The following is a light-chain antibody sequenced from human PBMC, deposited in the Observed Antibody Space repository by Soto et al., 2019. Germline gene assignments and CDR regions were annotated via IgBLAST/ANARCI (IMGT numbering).Light chain of an antibody. CDR3: QQRNSWPLT. CDR2: EAS. J-gene: IGKJ4*01. V-gene: IGKV3-11*01. CDR1: QDVGKF. Sequence: VLTQSPDTLSLSPGERATLSCRASQDVGKFLVWYHQKPGLSPSLVIYEASKRATDIPDRFSGSGSGTAFTPTINRLEPEDVGFYYCQQRNSWPLTFGGGTKVDIK.